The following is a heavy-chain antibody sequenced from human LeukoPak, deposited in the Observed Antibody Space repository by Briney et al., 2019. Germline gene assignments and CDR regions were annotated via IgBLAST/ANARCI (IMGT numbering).Heavy chain of an antibody. J-gene: IGHJ6*02. CDR3: ARDRYYGLGTHPEGGSLDV. Sequence: ASVKVSCKASGYTFTGYYMHWVRQAPGQGLEWMGWINPNSGGTNYAQKFQGRVTMTRDTSISTAYMELSRLRSDDTAVYYCARDRYYGLGTHPEGGSLDVWGQGTTVIVSS. V-gene: IGHV1-2*02. CDR2: INPNSGGT. D-gene: IGHD3-10*01. CDR1: GYTFTGYY.